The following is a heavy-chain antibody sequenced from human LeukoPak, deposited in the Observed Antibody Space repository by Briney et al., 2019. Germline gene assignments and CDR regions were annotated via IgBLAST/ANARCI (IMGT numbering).Heavy chain of an antibody. CDR1: GFTFSSYG. CDR2: ISGSGGST. J-gene: IGHJ4*02. Sequence: GGSLRLSCAASGFTFSSYGMSWVRQAPGKGLEWVSAISGSGGSTYYADSVKGRFTISRDNSKNTLYLQMNSLRAEDTAVYYCAKLPLDSSGYFDYWGQGTLVTVFS. CDR3: AKLPLDSSGYFDY. D-gene: IGHD3-22*01. V-gene: IGHV3-23*01.